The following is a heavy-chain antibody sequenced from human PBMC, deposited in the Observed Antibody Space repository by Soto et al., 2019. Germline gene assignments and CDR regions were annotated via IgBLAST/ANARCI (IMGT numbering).Heavy chain of an antibody. CDR1: GFTFSSYA. CDR3: AKDYGEIAVAGTPFFDY. CDR2: ISASGGST. J-gene: IGHJ4*02. Sequence: PGGSLRLSCAVSGFTFSSYAMSWVRQAPGKGLEWVSGISASGGSTWYADSVKGRFTISRDNSKNTVYLQMNSLRVEDTAEYYCAKDYGEIAVAGTPFFDYWGQGTVVTVSS. D-gene: IGHD6-19*01. V-gene: IGHV3-23*01.